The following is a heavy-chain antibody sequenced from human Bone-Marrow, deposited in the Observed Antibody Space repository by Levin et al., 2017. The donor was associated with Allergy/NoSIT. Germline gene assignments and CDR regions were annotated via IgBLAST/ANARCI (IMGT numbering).Heavy chain of an antibody. CDR2: IYPGDSDS. Sequence: RGESLKISCTGSGYVFSSYWIGWVRQMPGKGLEWMGIIYPGDSDSRYSPSFQGQVTISVDKFIDTVFSQWSSLRASDTAMYFCSRVGVADASLAEHWGQGTLVTVSS. CDR1: GYVFSSYW. CDR3: SRVGVADASLAEH. J-gene: IGHJ1*01. D-gene: IGHD1-26*01. V-gene: IGHV5-51*01.